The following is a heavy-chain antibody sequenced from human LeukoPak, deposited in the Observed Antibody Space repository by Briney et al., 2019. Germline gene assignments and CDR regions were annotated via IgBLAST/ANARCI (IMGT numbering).Heavy chain of an antibody. Sequence: SETLSLTCTVSGGSISSYYWSWIRQPPGKGLEWIGYIYYSGSTNYNPSLKSRVTISVDTSKNQFSLKLSSVTAADTAVYYCARGDYYDSSGYPATNWFDPCGQGTLVTVSS. V-gene: IGHV4-59*01. CDR1: GGSISSYY. CDR3: ARGDYYDSSGYPATNWFDP. CDR2: IYYSGST. D-gene: IGHD3-22*01. J-gene: IGHJ5*02.